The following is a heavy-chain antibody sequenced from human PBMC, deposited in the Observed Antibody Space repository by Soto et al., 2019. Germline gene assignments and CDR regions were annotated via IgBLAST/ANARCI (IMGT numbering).Heavy chain of an antibody. CDR3: ARDNGMAGSFDP. Sequence: GGSLRLSCAASGFTFSKYSMNWARQAPGKGLEWISYITSSSITIYYADSVKGRFTISRDNAKNSLYLQMNSLRDEDTAMYYCARDNGMAGSFDPWGQGTLVTVSS. CDR2: ITSSSITI. D-gene: IGHD2-8*01. CDR1: GFTFSKYS. V-gene: IGHV3-48*02. J-gene: IGHJ5*02.